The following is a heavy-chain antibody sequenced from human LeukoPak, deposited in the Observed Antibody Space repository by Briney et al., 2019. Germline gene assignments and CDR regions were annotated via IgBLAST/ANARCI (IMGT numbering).Heavy chain of an antibody. D-gene: IGHD3/OR15-3a*01. V-gene: IGHV3-30*02. CDR2: IRYDGSNK. CDR1: GFTFSSYG. J-gene: IGHJ4*02. CDR3: ANLDWGWVLLGY. Sequence: PGGSLRLSCAASGFTFSSYGMHWVRQAPGKGLEWVAFIRYDGSNKYYADSVKGRFTISRDNSKNTLYLQMNSLRAVDTAVYYCANLDWGWVLLGYWGQGTLVTVSS.